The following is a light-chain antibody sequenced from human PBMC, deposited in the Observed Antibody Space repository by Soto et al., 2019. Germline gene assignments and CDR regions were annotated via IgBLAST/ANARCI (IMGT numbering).Light chain of an antibody. Sequence: SALTQPPSASGSPGQSVTISCPGTSGDVGTYKYVSWYQQPPGQAPKLIIYEVSKRPSGVPDRFSGSKSGNTASLTVSGLQAEDEADYYCTSYAGSNNWIFGGGTKLTVL. V-gene: IGLV2-8*01. CDR1: SGDVGTYKY. CDR2: EVS. CDR3: TSYAGSNNWI. J-gene: IGLJ2*01.